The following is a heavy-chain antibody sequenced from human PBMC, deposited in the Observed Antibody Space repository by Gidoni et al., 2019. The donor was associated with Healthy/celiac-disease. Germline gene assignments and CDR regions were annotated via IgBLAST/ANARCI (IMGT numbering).Heavy chain of an antibody. CDR2: IFSNDEK. CDR3: ARIPNYDFWSGYPYYYYGMDV. D-gene: IGHD3-3*01. CDR1: GFSLSNARMG. J-gene: IGHJ6*02. Sequence: QVTLKESGPVLVKPTETLTLTCTVSGFSLSNARMGVSWIRQPPGKALEWLAHIFSNDEKSYSTSLKSRLTISKDTSKSQVVLTMTNMDPVDTATCYCARIPNYDFWSGYPYYYYGMDVWGQGTTVTVSS. V-gene: IGHV2-26*01.